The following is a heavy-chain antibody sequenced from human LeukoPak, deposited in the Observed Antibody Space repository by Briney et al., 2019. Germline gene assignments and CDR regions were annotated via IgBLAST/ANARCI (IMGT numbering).Heavy chain of an antibody. CDR2: ISSSSSYI. CDR3: ARSIAAAGDVRYYFDY. D-gene: IGHD6-13*01. V-gene: IGHV3-21*01. Sequence: GGSLRLSCAASGFTFSSYSMNWVRQAPGKGLEWDSSISSSSSYIYYADSLKGRFTISRDNAKNSLYLQMNSLRAEDTAVYYCARSIAAAGDVRYYFDYWGQGTLVTVSS. CDR1: GFTFSSYS. J-gene: IGHJ4*02.